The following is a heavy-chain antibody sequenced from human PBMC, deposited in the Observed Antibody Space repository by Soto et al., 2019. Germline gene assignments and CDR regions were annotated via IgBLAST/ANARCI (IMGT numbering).Heavy chain of an antibody. Sequence: SETLSLTCTVSGGSISSSSYYWGWIRQPPGKGLEWIGSIYYSGSTYYNPSLKSRVTISVDTSKNQFSLKLSSVTAADTAVYYCARHGMGYCSAGSCYSDAFDIWGQGTMVTVSS. D-gene: IGHD2-15*01. CDR1: GGSISSSSYY. V-gene: IGHV4-39*01. CDR3: ARHGMGYCSAGSCYSDAFDI. CDR2: IYYSGST. J-gene: IGHJ3*02.